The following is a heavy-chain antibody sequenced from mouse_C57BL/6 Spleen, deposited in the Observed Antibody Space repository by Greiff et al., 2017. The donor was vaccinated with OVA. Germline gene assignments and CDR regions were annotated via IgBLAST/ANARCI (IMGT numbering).Heavy chain of an antibody. Sequence: EVKLVESGGGLVQPKGSLKLSCAASGFTFNTYAMHWVRQAPGKGLEWVARLRSKSSNYATYYADSVKDRFTISRDDSQSMLYLQMNNLKTEDTALYYCVGGRLDGYFDVRGTGTTGPGFS. CDR2: LRSKSSNYAT. J-gene: IGHJ1*03. CDR3: VGGRLDGYFDV. V-gene: IGHV10-3*01. CDR1: GFTFNTYA.